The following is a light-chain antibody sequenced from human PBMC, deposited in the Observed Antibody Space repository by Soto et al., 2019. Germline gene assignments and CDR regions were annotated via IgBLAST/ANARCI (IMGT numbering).Light chain of an antibody. V-gene: IGKV1-9*01. CDR1: QGIATS. CDR3: QQLHGYPIT. Sequence: ILLTQSPSSLSASVGDRVTITCRASQGIATSLAWYQQKPGKAPKLLIYAASNFHSGVPSRFSGSGSGTHFTLTISSLQPEDFATYYCQQLHGYPITFGQGTRLEI. CDR2: AAS. J-gene: IGKJ5*01.